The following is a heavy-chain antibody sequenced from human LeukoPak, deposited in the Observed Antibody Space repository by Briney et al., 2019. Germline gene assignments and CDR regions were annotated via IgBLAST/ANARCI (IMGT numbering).Heavy chain of an antibody. CDR2: ISSSRSNTM. CDR1: GFTFSIYE. D-gene: IGHD3-10*01. J-gene: IGHJ4*02. CDR3: TRDLYYYGSGNYVPGFPDY. V-gene: IGHV3-48*03. Sequence: PGGSLRLSCAASGFTFSIYELNWVRQAPGKGLEWVSYISSSRSNTMYYANSVQCRFHIYRDAAKNSLYLKMNSLRAEDPAVYYCTRDLYYYGSGNYVPGFPDYWGQGALVTVSS.